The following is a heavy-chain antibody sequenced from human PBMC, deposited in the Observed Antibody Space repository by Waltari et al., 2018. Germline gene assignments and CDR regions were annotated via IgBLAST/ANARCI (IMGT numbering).Heavy chain of an antibody. V-gene: IGHV3-23*01. CDR1: GFTFSTYA. CDR2: ISGSGGST. Sequence: EVQLLASGGGLVQPGGSLKLSCAASGFTFSTYAMSCVRQAPGKGLECVSAISGSGGSTYYAESVKGRFTISRDNSKNTLYLQMNSLRAEDTAVYYCAKGSGSSGSFDYWGQGTLVTVSS. D-gene: IGHD6-19*01. CDR3: AKGSGSSGSFDY. J-gene: IGHJ4*02.